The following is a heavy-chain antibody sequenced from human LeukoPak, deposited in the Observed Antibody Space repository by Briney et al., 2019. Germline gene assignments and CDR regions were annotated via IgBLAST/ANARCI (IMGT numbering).Heavy chain of an antibody. CDR3: ARERGDYVWGSYRPYYFDY. Sequence: RGSLRLSCAASGFTFSDYYMSWIRQAPGKGLEWVSYISSSGSTIHYADSVKGRFTISRDNAKNSLYLQMNSLRAEDTAVYYCARERGDYVWGSYRPYYFDYWGQGTLVTVSS. D-gene: IGHD3-16*02. V-gene: IGHV3-11*01. CDR1: GFTFSDYY. CDR2: ISSSGSTI. J-gene: IGHJ4*02.